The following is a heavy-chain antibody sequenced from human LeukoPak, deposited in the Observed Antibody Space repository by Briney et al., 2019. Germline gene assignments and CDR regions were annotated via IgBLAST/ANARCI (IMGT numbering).Heavy chain of an antibody. CDR1: GGSFSGYY. CDR2: INHSGST. J-gene: IGHJ4*02. CDR3: ARERVVGATSHFDY. D-gene: IGHD1-26*01. V-gene: IGHV4-34*01. Sequence: PSETLSLTCAVYGGSFSGYYWSWIRQPPGKGLEWIGEINHSGSTNYYPSLKSRVTISVDTSKNQFSLKLSSVTAADTAVYYCARERVVGATSHFDYWGQGTLVTVSS.